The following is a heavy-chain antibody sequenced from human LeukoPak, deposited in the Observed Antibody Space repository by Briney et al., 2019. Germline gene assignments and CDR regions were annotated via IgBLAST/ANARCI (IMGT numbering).Heavy chain of an antibody. CDR2: MSGSGNTI. Sequence: GGSLRLSCAASGFTFSSYEMNWVRQAPGKGLEWVSYMSGSGNTIYYADSVKARFTISRDNAKNSLSLQMNSLRVEDTAVYYCARVDLAGMDVWGQGTTVTVSS. CDR3: ARVDLAGMDV. CDR1: GFTFSSYE. V-gene: IGHV3-48*03. J-gene: IGHJ6*02.